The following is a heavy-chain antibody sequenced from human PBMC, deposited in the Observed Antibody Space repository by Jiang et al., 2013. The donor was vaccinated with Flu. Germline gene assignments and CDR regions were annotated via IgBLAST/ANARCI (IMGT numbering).Heavy chain of an antibody. V-gene: IGHV5-51*01. Sequence: GSGYSFTSYWIGWVRQMPGKGLEWMGIIYPGDSDTRYSPSFQGQVTISADKSISTAYLQWSSLKASDTAMYYCARQEVAGERGLVFDYWGQGTLVTVSS. D-gene: IGHD6-19*01. CDR2: IYPGDSDT. J-gene: IGHJ4*02. CDR3: ARQEVAGERGLVFDY. CDR1: GYSFTSYW.